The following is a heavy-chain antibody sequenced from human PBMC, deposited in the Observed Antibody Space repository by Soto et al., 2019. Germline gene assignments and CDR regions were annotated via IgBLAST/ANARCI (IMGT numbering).Heavy chain of an antibody. Sequence: QVQLVQSGAEVKKPGSSVKVSCKASGGTFSRYAISWERQAPGQGLEWMGGIITISDTTNYAQKFQGRVTITADESTSTAYMELSSLRSEDTAVYYCARSQGSSTSLELYYYYYYGMDVWGQGTTVTVSS. CDR2: IITISDTT. V-gene: IGHV1-69*01. J-gene: IGHJ6*02. CDR3: ARSQGSSTSLELYYYYYYGMDV. CDR1: GGTFSRYA. D-gene: IGHD2-2*01.